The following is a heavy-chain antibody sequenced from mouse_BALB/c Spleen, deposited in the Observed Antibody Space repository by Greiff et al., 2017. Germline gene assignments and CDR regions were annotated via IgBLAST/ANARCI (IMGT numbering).Heavy chain of an antibody. D-gene: IGHD1-1*01. CDR2: IDPANGNT. J-gene: IGHJ2*01. CDR1: GFNIKDTY. V-gene: IGHV14-3*02. CDR3: ARGYGSSYEGY. Sequence: VQLQQSGAELVKPGASVKLSCTASGFNIKDTYMHWVKQRPEQGLEWIGRIDPANGNTKYDPKFQGKATITADTSSNTAYLQLSSLTSEDTAVYYCARGYGSSYEGYWGQGTTLTVSS.